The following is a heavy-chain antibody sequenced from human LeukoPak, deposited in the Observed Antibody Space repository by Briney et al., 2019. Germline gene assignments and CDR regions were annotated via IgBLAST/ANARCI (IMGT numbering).Heavy chain of an antibody. V-gene: IGHV1-69*13. CDR3: ARDAGSIPSRFDY. Sequence: GASVRVSCKASGGTFSSYAISWVRQAPGQGLEWMGGIIPIFGTANYAQKFQGRVTITADESTSTAYMELSSLRSEDTAVYYCARDAGSIPSRFDYWGQGTLVAVSS. CDR1: GGTFSSYA. D-gene: IGHD1-14*01. J-gene: IGHJ4*02. CDR2: IIPIFGTA.